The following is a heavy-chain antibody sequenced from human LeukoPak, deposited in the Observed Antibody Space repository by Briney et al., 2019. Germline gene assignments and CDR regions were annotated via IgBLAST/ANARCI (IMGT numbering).Heavy chain of an antibody. CDR3: ARVGSTDSPHAFDI. D-gene: IGHD2-21*02. CDR2: INSDGRMT. J-gene: IGHJ3*02. CDR1: GFTFSSYW. Sequence: GGSLRLSCAASGFTFSSYWMDWVRQAPGKGLVWVSGINSDGRMTRYAESVKGRFTISRDNAKNTLYLQTNSLRAEDTSVYYCARVGSTDSPHAFDIWGQGTMVTVSS. V-gene: IGHV3-74*01.